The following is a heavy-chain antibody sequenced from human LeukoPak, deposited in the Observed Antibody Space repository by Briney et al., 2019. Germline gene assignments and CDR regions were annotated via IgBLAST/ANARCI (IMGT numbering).Heavy chain of an antibody. CDR2: IRSKGNNYAT. Sequence: GGSLRLSCAASGFTFSGSYMYWVRQASGKGLEWIARIRSKGNNYATAYAASVKGRFTISRDDSKNTAYLQMNSLKTEDTAVYYCSRYSSGYYHFDYWGQGTLVTVSS. V-gene: IGHV3-73*01. J-gene: IGHJ4*02. CDR3: SRYSSGYYHFDY. CDR1: GFTFSGSY. D-gene: IGHD3-22*01.